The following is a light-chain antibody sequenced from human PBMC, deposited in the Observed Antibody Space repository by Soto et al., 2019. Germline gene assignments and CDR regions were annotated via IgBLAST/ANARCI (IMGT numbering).Light chain of an antibody. CDR2: EVS. V-gene: IGLV2-8*01. Sequence: QSALTQPPSASGSPGQSVTISCTGTSSDVGAYNYDSWYQQHPGKAPKLMIYEVSERPSGVPDRFSGSKSGNTASLTVSGLQAEDEAEYYCSVYTGRLMFGGGTKLPVL. J-gene: IGLJ3*02. CDR1: SSDVGAYNY. CDR3: SVYTGRLM.